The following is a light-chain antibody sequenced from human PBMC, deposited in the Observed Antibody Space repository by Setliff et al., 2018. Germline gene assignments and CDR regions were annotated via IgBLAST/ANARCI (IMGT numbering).Light chain of an antibody. CDR2: EVN. CDR1: SSDVGGYDL. V-gene: IGLV2-23*02. Sequence: QSALTQPPSASGSPGQSVTISCTGTSSDVGGYDLVSWYQQSPGKAPKVLIYEVNKRPSGVSNRFSGSKSGNTASLTISGLQAEDEADYYCCSYARSGTYVVFGGGTKVTVL. J-gene: IGLJ2*01. CDR3: CSYARSGTYVV.